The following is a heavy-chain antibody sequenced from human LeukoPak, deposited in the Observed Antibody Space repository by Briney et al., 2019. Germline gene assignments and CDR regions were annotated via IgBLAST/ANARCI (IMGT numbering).Heavy chain of an antibody. Sequence: PSETLSLTCAVYGESLSSYYWSWVRQPPGEGLEWIGEIYESGTTKYNPSLTSRVAISMVPSKQQFSLRLSSVTAADTAVYYCARGAWATRLASWGLGTPVIVSS. J-gene: IGHJ4*02. V-gene: IGHV4-34*01. CDR3: ARGAWATRLAS. CDR1: GESLSSYY. D-gene: IGHD2-15*01. CDR2: IYESGTT.